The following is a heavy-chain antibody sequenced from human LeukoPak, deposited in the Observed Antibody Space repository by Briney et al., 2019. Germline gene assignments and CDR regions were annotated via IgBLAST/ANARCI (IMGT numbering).Heavy chain of an antibody. J-gene: IGHJ4*02. CDR3: ARHSTTGELLGGLDY. CDR1: GGSFSGYY. V-gene: IGHV4-34*01. Sequence: SETLSLTCAVYGGSFSGYYWSWIRQPPGKGLEWIGEINHSGSTNYNPSLKSRVTISVDTSKNQFSLKLSSVTAADTAVYYCARHSTTGELLGGLDYWGQGTLVTASS. CDR2: INHSGST. D-gene: IGHD1-26*01.